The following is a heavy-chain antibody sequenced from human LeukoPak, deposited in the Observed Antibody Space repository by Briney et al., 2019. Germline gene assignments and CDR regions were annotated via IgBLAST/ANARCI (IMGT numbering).Heavy chain of an antibody. D-gene: IGHD3-10*01. CDR1: GYTFSSYY. J-gene: IGHJ4*02. V-gene: IGHV1-46*01. CDR2: INPSGGST. CDR3: ARGKRNTMVRGVIMESGYFDY. Sequence: ASVKVSCKASGYTFSSYYMHWVRQAPGQGLEWMGIINPSGGSTNYAQKFQGRVTITADKSTSTAYMELSSLRSEDTAVYYCARGKRNTMVRGVIMESGYFDYWGQGTLVTVSS.